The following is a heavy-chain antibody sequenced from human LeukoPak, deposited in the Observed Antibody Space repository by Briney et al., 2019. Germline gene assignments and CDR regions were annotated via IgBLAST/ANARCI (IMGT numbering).Heavy chain of an antibody. CDR1: GFAFSDYS. CDR2: ISSSDNTI. D-gene: IGHD5-18*01. J-gene: IGHJ4*02. CDR3: ARVHRGYSYGRLDY. Sequence: GGSLRLSCAASGFAFSDYSMNWVRQAPGKGLEWVSYISSSDNTIYYADSVKGRYTISRDNAKNSLYLEMNSLRDEDTAVYYCARVHRGYSYGRLDYWGQGTLVTVSS. V-gene: IGHV3-48*02.